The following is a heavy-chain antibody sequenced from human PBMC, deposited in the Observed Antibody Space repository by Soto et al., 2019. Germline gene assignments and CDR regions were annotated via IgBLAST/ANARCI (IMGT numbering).Heavy chain of an antibody. Sequence: SVKVCCKASGFTFTSSAVQWVRQARGQRLEWIGWIVVGSGNTNYAQKFQERVTITRDMSTSTAYMELSSLRSEDTAVYYCAAGLSDYYYYGMDVWGQGTTVTVSS. V-gene: IGHV1-58*01. J-gene: IGHJ6*02. CDR3: AAGLSDYYYYGMDV. CDR2: IVVGSGNT. CDR1: GFTFTSSA.